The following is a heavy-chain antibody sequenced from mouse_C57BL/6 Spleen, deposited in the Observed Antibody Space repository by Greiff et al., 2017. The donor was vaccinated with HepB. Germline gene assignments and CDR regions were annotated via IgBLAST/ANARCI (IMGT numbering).Heavy chain of an antibody. J-gene: IGHJ1*03. D-gene: IGHD1-1*01. CDR1: GYTFTDYN. V-gene: IGHV1-18*01. CDR2: INPNNGGT. Sequence: DVKLQESGPELVKPGASVKIPCKASGYTFTDYNMDWVKQSHGKSLEWIGDINPNNGGTIYNQKFKGKATLTVDKSSSTAYMELRSLTSEDTAVYYCARFQDFYGSSLYWYFDVWGTGTTVTVSS. CDR3: ARFQDFYGSSLYWYFDV.